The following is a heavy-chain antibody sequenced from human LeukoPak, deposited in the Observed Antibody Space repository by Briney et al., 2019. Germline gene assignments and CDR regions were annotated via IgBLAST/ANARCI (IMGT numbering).Heavy chain of an antibody. V-gene: IGHV3-33*01. CDR1: GFTFSNYG. D-gene: IGHD1-1*01. J-gene: IGHJ4*02. Sequence: GGSLRLSCAASGFTFSNYGMHWVRQAPGKGLQWVAVIWYDGSNEYYTGSVKGRFTISRDNAHNTLYLQMNSLRAEDTAVYYCARGSQSTWGFFPYWGQGTRVTVSS. CDR3: ARGSQSTWGFFPY. CDR2: IWYDGSNE.